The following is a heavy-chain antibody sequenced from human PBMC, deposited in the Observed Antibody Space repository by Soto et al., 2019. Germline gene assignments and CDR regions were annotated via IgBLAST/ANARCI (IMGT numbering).Heavy chain of an antibody. D-gene: IGHD6-19*01. Sequence: QVQLVQSGAEVEKPGAAVKVSCKASGYTFTSYYMHWARQAPGQGLEWMGIINLSGGTTTYAQKFQGRVTMTRDTSTSTVYMELSSLRSEDTAVYYCARRSFSSGWDFDYWGQGTLVTVSS. CDR2: INLSGGTT. V-gene: IGHV1-46*01. J-gene: IGHJ4*02. CDR1: GYTFTSYY. CDR3: ARRSFSSGWDFDY.